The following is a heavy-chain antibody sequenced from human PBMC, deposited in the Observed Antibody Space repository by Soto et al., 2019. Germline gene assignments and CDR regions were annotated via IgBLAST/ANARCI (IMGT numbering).Heavy chain of an antibody. CDR3: ARDKGIAAAGTRGYFDY. D-gene: IGHD6-13*01. J-gene: IGHJ4*02. CDR2: IIPIFGTA. V-gene: IGHV1-69*01. Sequence: QVQLVQSGAEVKKPGSSVKVSCKASGGTFSSYAISWVRQAPGQGLEWMGGIIPIFGTANYAQKFQGRVTITADESTSTAYMELSSLRSEDTAVYYCARDKGIAAAGTRGYFDYWGQGTLVTVSS. CDR1: GGTFSSYA.